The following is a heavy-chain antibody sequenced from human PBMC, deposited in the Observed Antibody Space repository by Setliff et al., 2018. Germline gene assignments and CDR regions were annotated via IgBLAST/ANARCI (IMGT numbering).Heavy chain of an antibody. CDR3: ARDQAGVYDY. J-gene: IGHJ4*02. CDR1: GFRISFREYW. CDR2: IDKDGSST. V-gene: IGHV3-74*01. D-gene: IGHD3-10*01. Sequence: GGSLRLSCAASGFRISFREYWMFWVRQAPGKGLEWVARIDKDGSSTVYADSVKGRFTISRDNVKKMLYLQMDSLRTEDTAVYYCARDQAGVYDYWGQGTLVTVS.